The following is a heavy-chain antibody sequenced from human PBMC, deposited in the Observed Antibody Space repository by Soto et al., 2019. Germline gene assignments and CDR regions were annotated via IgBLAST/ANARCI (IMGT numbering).Heavy chain of an antibody. J-gene: IGHJ5*02. Sequence: ASVKVSCKASGYTFTSYYIHWVRQAPGQGLAWVGIINPSDGTTNYAQKFQGGVTMTRDTSTTTLYMELSSLRSEDTAVYYCAREPSRGLNWFDPWGQGTLVTVSS. CDR2: INPSDGTT. CDR3: AREPSRGLNWFDP. V-gene: IGHV1-46*01. CDR1: GYTFTSYY.